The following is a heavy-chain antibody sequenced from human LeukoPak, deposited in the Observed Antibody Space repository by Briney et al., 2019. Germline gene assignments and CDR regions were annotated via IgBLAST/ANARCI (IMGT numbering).Heavy chain of an antibody. CDR3: ARDNRHGSSGWREYFQH. CDR1: GYTFIRYS. CDR2: ISAYNGNT. Sequence: GASVKVSCKTSGYTFIRYSIGWVRQAPGQGLEWMGWISAYNGNTNYAQKLQGRVTMTTDTSTSTAYMELRSLRSDDTAVYYCARDNRHGSSGWREYFQHWGQGTLVTVSS. D-gene: IGHD6-19*01. J-gene: IGHJ1*01. V-gene: IGHV1-18*01.